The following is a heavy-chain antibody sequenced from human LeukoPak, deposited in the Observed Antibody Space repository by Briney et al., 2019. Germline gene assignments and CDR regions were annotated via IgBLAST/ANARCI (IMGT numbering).Heavy chain of an antibody. V-gene: IGHV3-21*01. CDR3: AREAGSSWYFGAGYYYYGMDV. Sequence: PGGSLRLSCVASGFTFSSYSMNWVRQAPGKGLEWVSSISSSSSYIYYADSVKGRFTISRDNAKNSLYLQMNSLRAEDTAVYYCAREAGSSWYFGAGYYYYGMDVWGQGTTVTVSS. CDR2: ISSSSSYI. D-gene: IGHD6-13*01. J-gene: IGHJ6*02. CDR1: GFTFSSYS.